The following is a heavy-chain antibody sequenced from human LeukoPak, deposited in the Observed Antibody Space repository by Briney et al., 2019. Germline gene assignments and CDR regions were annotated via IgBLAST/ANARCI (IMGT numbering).Heavy chain of an antibody. J-gene: IGHJ4*02. D-gene: IGHD2-21*01. Sequence: ASVKVSCKASGYTFTSYYMHWVRQAPGKGLEWMGGFDPEDGETIYAQKFQGRVTMTEDTSTDTAYMELSSLRSEDTAVYYCATDRVKPPLSYFDYWGRGTLVTVSS. V-gene: IGHV1-24*01. CDR2: FDPEDGET. CDR3: ATDRVKPPLSYFDY. CDR1: GYTFTSYY.